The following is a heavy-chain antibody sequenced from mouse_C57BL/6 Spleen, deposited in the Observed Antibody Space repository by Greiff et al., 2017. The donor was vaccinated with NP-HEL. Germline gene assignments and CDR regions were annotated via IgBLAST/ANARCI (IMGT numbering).Heavy chain of an antibody. CDR3: ARAYYSNSIDY. CDR1: GYSFTSYY. CDR2: IYPGSGNT. J-gene: IGHJ2*01. Sequence: QVQLQQSGPELVKPGASVKISCKASGYSFTSYYIHWVKQRPGQGLEWIGWIYPGSGNTKYNEKFKGKATLTADTSSSTAYMQLSSLTSEDSAVYYCARAYYSNSIDYWGQGTTLTVSS. D-gene: IGHD2-5*01. V-gene: IGHV1-66*01.